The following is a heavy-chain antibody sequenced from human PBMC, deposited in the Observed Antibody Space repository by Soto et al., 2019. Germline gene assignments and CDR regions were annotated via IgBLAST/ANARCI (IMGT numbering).Heavy chain of an antibody. CDR3: AKVINMEFGYGYYYYYGMDV. D-gene: IGHD5-18*01. J-gene: IGHJ6*02. Sequence: GGSLRLSCAASGFTFSSYGMHWVRQAPGKGLEWVAVISYDGSNKYYADSVKGRFTISRDNSKNTLYLQMNSLRAEDTAVYYCAKVINMEFGYGYYYYYGMDVWGQGTTVTVSS. CDR2: ISYDGSNK. CDR1: GFTFSSYG. V-gene: IGHV3-30*18.